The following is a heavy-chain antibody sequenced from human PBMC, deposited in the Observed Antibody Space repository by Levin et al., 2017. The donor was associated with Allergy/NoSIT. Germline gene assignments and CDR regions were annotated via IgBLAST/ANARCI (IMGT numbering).Heavy chain of an antibody. V-gene: IGHV4-34*01. CDR3: ARGGGAAAGRRYGYGDYLGNYYYYGMDG. CDR2: INHSGST. CDR1: GGSFSGYY. J-gene: IGHJ6*02. Sequence: SETLSLTCAVYGGSFSGYYWSWIRQPPGKGLEWIGEINHSGSTNYNPSLKSRVTISVDTSKNQFSLKLSSVTAADTAVYYCARGGGAAAGRRYGYGDYLGNYYYYGMDGWGQGTTVTVSS. D-gene: IGHD4-17*01.